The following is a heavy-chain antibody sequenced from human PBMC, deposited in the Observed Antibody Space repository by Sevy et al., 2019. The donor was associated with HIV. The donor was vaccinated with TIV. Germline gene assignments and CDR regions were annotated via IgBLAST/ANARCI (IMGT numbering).Heavy chain of an antibody. CDR2: ISYDGSNK. D-gene: IGHD3-22*01. CDR1: GFTFSSYG. J-gene: IGHJ6*02. CDR3: AKAHRAYYYDSGGYYYYYYGMDV. Sequence: GGSLRLSCAASGFTFSSYGMHWVRQAPGKGLEWVAVISYDGSNKYYADSVKGRFTISRDNSKNTLSLQMNSLRAEDTAVYYCAKAHRAYYYDSGGYYYYYYGMDVWGQGTTVTVSS. V-gene: IGHV3-30*18.